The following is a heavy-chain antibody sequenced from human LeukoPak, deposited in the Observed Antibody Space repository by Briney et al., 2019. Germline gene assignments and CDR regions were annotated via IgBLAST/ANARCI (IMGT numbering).Heavy chain of an antibody. CDR3: CWGRYGGYFDY. CDR2: MNPNNGNT. CDR1: GYTFTSYD. D-gene: IGHD3-9*01. J-gene: IGHJ4*02. Sequence: GASVKVSCKASGYTFTSYDINWVRQATGQGLEWMGWMNPNNGNTGYAQKFQGRVTITRNTSISTAYMELSSLRSEDTAVYYCCWGRYGGYFDYWGQGTLVTVSS. V-gene: IGHV1-8*03.